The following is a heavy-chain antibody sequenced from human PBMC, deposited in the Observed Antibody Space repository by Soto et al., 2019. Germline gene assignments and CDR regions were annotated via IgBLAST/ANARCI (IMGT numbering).Heavy chain of an antibody. CDR1: GFSIGSSA. V-gene: IGHV3-23*01. J-gene: IGHJ4*02. Sequence: EVQLLESGGGLVQPGGSLRLSCAASGFSIGSSAWSWVRQAPGKGLDWVSTIGGNGVTTFYADSVKGRFTISRDISRNTGFLQMSSLRAEDTALYYCAKSSRYCSGGGCFYYFDYWGQGTLVTVSS. D-gene: IGHD2-15*01. CDR2: IGGNGVTT. CDR3: AKSSRYCSGGGCFYYFDY.